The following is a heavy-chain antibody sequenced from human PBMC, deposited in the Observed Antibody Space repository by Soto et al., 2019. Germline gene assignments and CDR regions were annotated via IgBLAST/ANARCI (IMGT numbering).Heavy chain of an antibody. CDR1: GGSFSDSY. CDR3: ARGRTAIATRWFDS. V-gene: IGHV4-34*01. CDR2: ITNSGST. D-gene: IGHD1-1*01. Sequence: PSETLSLPSAAFGGSFSDSYWIWIRQSPEKGLEWIGEITNSGSTYYNPSLKSRVTISGDTSKNQFSLEVRSVTAADTAVYFCARGRTAIATRWFDSWGQGTLVTVSS. J-gene: IGHJ5*01.